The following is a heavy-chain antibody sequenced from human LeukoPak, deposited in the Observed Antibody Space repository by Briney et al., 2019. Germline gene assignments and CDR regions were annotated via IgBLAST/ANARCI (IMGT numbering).Heavy chain of an antibody. CDR3: ARGLYGDYGFDI. V-gene: IGHV3-21*01. Sequence: PGGSLRLSCAASGFTFSTYNMNWVRQAPGKGLEWVSSITGSSTYIYYADSVKGRFTISRDNAKNSLSLQMDSLRAEDTAVYYCARGLYGDYGFDIWGQGILVTVSS. CDR1: GFTFSTYN. CDR2: ITGSSTYI. D-gene: IGHD4-17*01. J-gene: IGHJ4*02.